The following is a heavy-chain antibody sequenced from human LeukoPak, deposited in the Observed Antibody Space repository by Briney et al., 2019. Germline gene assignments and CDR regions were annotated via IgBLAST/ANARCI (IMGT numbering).Heavy chain of an antibody. D-gene: IGHD3-22*01. V-gene: IGHV3-66*01. CDR2: ISTDDET. J-gene: IGHJ4*02. CDR1: GISVSSNH. Sequence: GGSLRLSCVAAGISVSSNHITWVRQAPGKGLEWISLISTDDETHYADSVKGRFTVSRDTSKNTVYLQMNSLRAEDTAVYYCARETASKYYYDTGGYSDYWGQGTLVTVSS. CDR3: ARETASKYYYDTGGYSDY.